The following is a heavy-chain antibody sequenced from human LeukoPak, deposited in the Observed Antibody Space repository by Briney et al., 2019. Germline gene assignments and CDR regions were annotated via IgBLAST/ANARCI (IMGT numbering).Heavy chain of an antibody. V-gene: IGHV3-21*01. Sequence: GGSLRLSCAASGFTFSSHSMNWVRQAPGKGREWVSSISSSSRYIYYADSVKGRFTISRDNAKTSLYLQMNSLRAEDTAVYYCARDPRVGATPWGQGTLVTVSS. D-gene: IGHD1-26*01. CDR1: GFTFSSHS. CDR3: ARDPRVGATP. CDR2: ISSSSRYI. J-gene: IGHJ5*02.